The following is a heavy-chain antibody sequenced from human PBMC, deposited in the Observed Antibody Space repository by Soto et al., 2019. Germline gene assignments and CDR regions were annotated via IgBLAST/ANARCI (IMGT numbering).Heavy chain of an antibody. CDR3: ARGFDGSADY. J-gene: IGHJ4*02. V-gene: IGHV1-3*01. CDR1: GYTFTRNA. Sequence: VQLVQSGAEVKKPGASVKVSCKASGYTFTRNAIHWMRQAPGHRLEWLGWINGGDANTQYSQNFQGRVTLSRDTSATTAYMELSSLRSEDTAVYYCARGFDGSADYWGQGTPVTVSS. D-gene: IGHD3-10*01. CDR2: INGGDANT.